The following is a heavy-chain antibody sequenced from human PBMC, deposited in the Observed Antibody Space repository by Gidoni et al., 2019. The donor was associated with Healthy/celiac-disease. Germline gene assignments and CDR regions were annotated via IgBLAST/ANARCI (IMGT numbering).Heavy chain of an antibody. CDR2: INHSGST. CDR3: ARGLHATGY. CDR1: GGSFSGYY. Sequence: QVQLQQCGAGLLKPSETLSLTCAVYGGSFSGYYWSWIRQPPGKGLEWIGEINHSGSTNYNPSFKSRATISVDTSKNKFSLKLSSVTAADTAVYYCARGLHATGYWGQGTLVTVSS. J-gene: IGHJ4*02. V-gene: IGHV4-34*01. D-gene: IGHD3-9*01.